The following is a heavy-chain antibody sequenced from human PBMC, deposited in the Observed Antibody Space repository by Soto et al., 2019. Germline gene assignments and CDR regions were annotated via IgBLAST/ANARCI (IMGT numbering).Heavy chain of an antibody. D-gene: IGHD6-13*01. Sequence: GASVKVSCTASGYTFTSYYINWVRQATGQGLEWMGWMNPNSGNTGYAQKFQGRVTMTRNTSISTAYMELSSLRSEDTAVYYCARGRYSSSWYYYYGMDVWGQGTTVTVSS. CDR3: ARGRYSSSWYYYYGMDV. V-gene: IGHV1-8*01. CDR1: GYTFTSYY. CDR2: MNPNSGNT. J-gene: IGHJ6*02.